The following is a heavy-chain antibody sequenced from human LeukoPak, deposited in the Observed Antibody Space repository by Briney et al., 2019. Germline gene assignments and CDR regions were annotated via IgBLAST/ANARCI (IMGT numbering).Heavy chain of an antibody. Sequence: SETLSLTCTVSGGSISSYYWSWIRQPPGKGLEWIGYISYSGSTNYNPSLKSRVTISVDTSKNQFSLKLSSVTAADTAVYYCARASNYGPYSLWGQGTLVTVSS. D-gene: IGHD4-17*01. CDR3: ARASNYGPYSL. CDR1: GGSISSYY. CDR2: ISYSGST. V-gene: IGHV4-59*08. J-gene: IGHJ4*02.